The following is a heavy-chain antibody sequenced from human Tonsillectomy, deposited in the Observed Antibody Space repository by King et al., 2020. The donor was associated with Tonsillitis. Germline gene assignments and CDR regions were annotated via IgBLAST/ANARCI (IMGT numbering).Heavy chain of an antibody. D-gene: IGHD6-25*01. CDR2: IYTTGST. CDR3: ARSHAALRYFDL. CDR1: GDSISSYY. Sequence: VQLQESGPGLVKPSETLSLTCTVSGDSISSYYWSWIRQPAGKGLEYIGRIYTTGSTDYNPSLKSRVTMSVDTSKNQFSLKLTSVTAADTAVYYCARSHAALRYFDLWGRGTLAT. V-gene: IGHV4-4*07. J-gene: IGHJ2*01.